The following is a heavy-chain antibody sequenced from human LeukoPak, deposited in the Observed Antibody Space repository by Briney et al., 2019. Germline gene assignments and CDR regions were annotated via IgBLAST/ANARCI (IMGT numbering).Heavy chain of an antibody. D-gene: IGHD5-12*01. CDR1: GLVLGKYA. J-gene: IGHJ4*02. CDR3: AKGRCSGPGCDSFDY. V-gene: IGHV3-23*01. Sequence: GSLRLSFPASGLVLGKYAMAWVRQGPGKGTEGVSIISDDSSFTYYLDSVKGRSTIFRDNSKNTLYLHMNSLKAEDTAVYYCAKGRCSGPGCDSFDYWGQGTLVTVSS. CDR2: ISDDSSFT.